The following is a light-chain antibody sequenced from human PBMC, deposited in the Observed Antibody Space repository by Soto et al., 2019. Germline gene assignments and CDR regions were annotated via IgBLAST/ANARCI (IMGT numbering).Light chain of an antibody. V-gene: IGKV3D-20*01. CDR3: QQYGSSPT. CDR2: DTS. CDR1: QSINSNY. J-gene: IGKJ5*01. Sequence: EIVLTQSPATLSLSPGERATLSCGASQSINSNYLAWYQQKPGLAPRLVIHDTSRRAPGIPDRLTGSGSGTDFTLTISRLEPEDSAIYYCQQYGSSPTFGQGTRLEIK.